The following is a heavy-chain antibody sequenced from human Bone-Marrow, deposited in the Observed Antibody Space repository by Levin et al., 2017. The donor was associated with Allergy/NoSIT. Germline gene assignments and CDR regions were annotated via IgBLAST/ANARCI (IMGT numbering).Heavy chain of an antibody. Sequence: GGSLRLSCAVSGFVVNDNFMSWVRQPPGKGLDWLSIIYSGGSTFYADSVKGRLTISRDSSKNTLHLQLNSLTAEDTALYYCARALHRRGDWYFDLWGRGTLVTVSS. CDR1: GFVVNDNF. D-gene: IGHD1-14*01. J-gene: IGHJ2*01. CDR2: IYSGGST. CDR3: ARALHRRGDWYFDL. V-gene: IGHV3-53*01.